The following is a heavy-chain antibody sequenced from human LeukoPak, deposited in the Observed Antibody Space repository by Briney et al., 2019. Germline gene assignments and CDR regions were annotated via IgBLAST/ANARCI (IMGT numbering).Heavy chain of an antibody. CDR3: GTDAFDI. Sequence: GGSLRLSCAASGFTFSNYGMHWVRQAPGKGLEYVSGITSDGGNTYYANSVRGRFSTSRDNSKNTLYLQMGSLRAEDLAVYFCGTDAFDIWGQGTTVTVSS. J-gene: IGHJ3*02. CDR2: ITSDGGNT. V-gene: IGHV3-64*01. CDR1: GFTFSNYG.